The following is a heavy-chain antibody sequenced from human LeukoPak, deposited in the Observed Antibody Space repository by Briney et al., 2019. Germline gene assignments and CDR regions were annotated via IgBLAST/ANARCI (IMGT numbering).Heavy chain of an antibody. Sequence: ASVKVSCKASGGTFSSYAISWVRQAPGQGLEWMGIINPSGGSTSYAQKFQGRVTMTRDTSTSTVYMELSSLRSEDTAVYYCARGLGSSGYYHDYWGQGTLVTVSS. J-gene: IGHJ4*02. V-gene: IGHV1-46*01. D-gene: IGHD3-22*01. CDR2: INPSGGST. CDR1: GGTFSSYA. CDR3: ARGLGSSGYYHDY.